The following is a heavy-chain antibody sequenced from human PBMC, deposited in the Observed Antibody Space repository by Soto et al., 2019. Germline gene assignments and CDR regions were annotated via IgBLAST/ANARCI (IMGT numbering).Heavy chain of an antibody. J-gene: IGHJ3*02. CDR2: IKQDGSEK. D-gene: IGHD2-15*01. V-gene: IGHV3-7*03. CDR3: ARGFRGRGYCSGGSCHPGAFDI. CDR1: GFTFSSYW. Sequence: PGGSLRLSCAASGFTFSSYWMSWVRQAPGKGLEWVANIKQDGSEKYYVDSVKGRFTISRDNAKNSLYLQMNSLRAEDTAVYYCARGFRGRGYCSGGSCHPGAFDIWGQGTMVTVSS.